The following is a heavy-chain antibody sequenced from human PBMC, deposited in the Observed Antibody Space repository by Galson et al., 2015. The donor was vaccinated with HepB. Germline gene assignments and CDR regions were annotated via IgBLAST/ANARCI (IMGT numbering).Heavy chain of an antibody. CDR2: INAYNGNT. CDR1: GYTFTSYA. J-gene: IGHJ4*02. Sequence: SVKVSCKASGYTFTSYAMHWVRQAPGQRLEWMGWINAYNGNTNYAQKLQGRVTMTTDTSTSTAYMELRSLRSDDTAVYYCARDRSNSGIWGQGTLVTVSS. D-gene: IGHD3-10*01. V-gene: IGHV1-18*01. CDR3: ARDRSNSGI.